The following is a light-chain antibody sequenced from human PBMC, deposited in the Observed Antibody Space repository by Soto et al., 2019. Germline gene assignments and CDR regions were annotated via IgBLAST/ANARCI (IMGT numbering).Light chain of an antibody. CDR3: SSYTSSSTQV. CDR2: EVS. CDR1: TSDVGRYNY. V-gene: IGLV2-14*01. J-gene: IGLJ1*01. Sequence: LAQPASVPGSPGQSITISCTGTTSDVGRYNYVSWYQQHPGTAPKLMIYEVSNRPSGVSNRFSGSKSGNTASLTISGLQAEDEADYYCSSYTSSSTQVFGTGTKVTVL.